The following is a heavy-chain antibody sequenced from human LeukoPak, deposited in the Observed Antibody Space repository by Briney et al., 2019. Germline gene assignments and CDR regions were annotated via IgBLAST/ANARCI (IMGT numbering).Heavy chain of an antibody. D-gene: IGHD5-18*01. CDR1: GFTFSTYN. Sequence: GGALRLSCADSGFTFSTYNMKWVRQAPGKGLEWVSFISDTSSSIYYADSVKGRFTISRDKAKNSLYLQMNSLRVEDTAVYYCAREGHYSYGPDYWGQGTLVTVSS. CDR3: AREGHYSYGPDY. J-gene: IGHJ4*02. CDR2: ISDTSSSI. V-gene: IGHV3-48*01.